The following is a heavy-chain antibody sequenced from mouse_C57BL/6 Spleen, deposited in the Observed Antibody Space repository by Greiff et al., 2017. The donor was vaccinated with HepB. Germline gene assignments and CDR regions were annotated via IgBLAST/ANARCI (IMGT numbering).Heavy chain of an antibody. CDR3: TITYYGSSYYDAMDY. CDR2: IDPETGGT. D-gene: IGHD1-1*01. CDR1: GYTFTDYE. V-gene: IGHV1-15*01. J-gene: IGHJ4*01. Sequence: VQLQQSGAELVRPGASVTLSCKASGYTFTDYEMHWVKQTPVHGLEWIGAIDPETGGTAYNQKFKGKAILTADKSSSTAYMELRSLTSEDSAVDYWTITYYGSSYYDAMDYWGQGTSVTVSS.